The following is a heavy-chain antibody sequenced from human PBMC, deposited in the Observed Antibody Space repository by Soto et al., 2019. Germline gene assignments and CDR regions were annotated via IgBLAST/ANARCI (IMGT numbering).Heavy chain of an antibody. CDR1: EGPIDQYY. V-gene: IGHV4-59*01. J-gene: IGHJ6*01. CDR2: ILHRGGT. CDR3: ARGIQPPTLSPWDV. Sequence: PSEPLGHTYHVSEGPIDQYYGTWIRQFPGRGLEWIGYILHRGGTNYNPSLKSRVTISADVSESLVSLTMTSVTDADTAHYYCARGIQPPTLSPWDVWGPGTSVTVSS. D-gene: IGHD1-1*01.